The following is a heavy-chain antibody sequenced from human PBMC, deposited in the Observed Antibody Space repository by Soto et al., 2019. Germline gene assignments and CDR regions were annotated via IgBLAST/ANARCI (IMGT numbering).Heavy chain of an antibody. V-gene: IGHV3-9*01. CDR1: GFIFNNYA. J-gene: IGHJ6*02. D-gene: IGHD2-8*02. CDR3: AKSTGGTANGMDV. CDR2: ISWNGGSI. Sequence: EVQLVESGGGLVQPGRSLRLSCTASGFIFNNYAMYWVRQVPGKGLEWVSGISWNGGSIGYADSVKGRFSISRDNAKNSLYLLMNSLSAEDTALYDCAKSTGGTANGMDVWVQGTTVTVSS.